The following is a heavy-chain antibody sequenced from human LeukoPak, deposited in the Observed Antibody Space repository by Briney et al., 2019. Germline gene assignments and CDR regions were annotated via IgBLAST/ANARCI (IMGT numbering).Heavy chain of an antibody. CDR1: GFIFSSYA. CDR2: ISYDGSNE. V-gene: IGHV3-30-3*01. CDR3: ARAYDSSAYRTNWFDP. J-gene: IGHJ5*02. Sequence: GGSLRLSCAASGFIFSSYAMHWVRQAPGKGLEWVAVISYDGSNEYYADSVKGRFTISRDNSKNTLYLQMNSLRAEDTAMYCCARAYDSSAYRTNWFDPWGQGTLVTVSS. D-gene: IGHD3-22*01.